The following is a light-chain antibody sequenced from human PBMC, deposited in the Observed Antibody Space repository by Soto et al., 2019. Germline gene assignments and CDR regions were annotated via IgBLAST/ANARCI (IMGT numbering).Light chain of an antibody. J-gene: IGKJ1*01. CDR3: HQRQSWPRT. Sequence: TQSPSTLSASVGDRVTITCRASQYINTRLAWYQHRPGQAPRLLIYQTSIRAAGIPARFSASGSGTDFTLTISDVQPEDFALYYCHQRQSWPRTFVQGTKVDIK. V-gene: IGKV3-11*01. CDR1: QYINTR. CDR2: QTS.